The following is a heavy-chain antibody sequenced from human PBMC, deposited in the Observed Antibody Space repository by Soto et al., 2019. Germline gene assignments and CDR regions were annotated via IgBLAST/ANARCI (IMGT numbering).Heavy chain of an antibody. J-gene: IGHJ6*02. CDR1: GGSISSSSYY. CDR2: IYYSGST. Sequence: SETLSLTCTVSGGSISSSSYYWGWIRQPPGKGLEWIGSIYYSGSTYYNPSLKSRVTISVDTSKNQFSLKLSSVTAADTAVYYCARHPKLLYYYYGMDVWGQGTTVTVSS. CDR3: ARHPKLLYYYYGMDV. V-gene: IGHV4-39*01. D-gene: IGHD2-15*01.